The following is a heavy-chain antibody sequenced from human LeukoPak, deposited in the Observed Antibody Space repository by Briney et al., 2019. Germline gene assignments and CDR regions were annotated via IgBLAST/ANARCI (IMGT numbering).Heavy chain of an antibody. D-gene: IGHD3-10*01. CDR1: GGSISSSNW. CDR2: IYTSGST. V-gene: IGHV4-4*07. J-gene: IGHJ4*02. CDR3: ARGQYYYGSGSYAKLDY. Sequence: SETLSLTCAVSGGSISSSNWWSWVRQPAGKGLEWIGRIYTSGSTNYNPSLKSRVTMSVDTSKNQFSLKLSSVTAADTAVYYCARGQYYYGSGSYAKLDYWGQGTLVTVSS.